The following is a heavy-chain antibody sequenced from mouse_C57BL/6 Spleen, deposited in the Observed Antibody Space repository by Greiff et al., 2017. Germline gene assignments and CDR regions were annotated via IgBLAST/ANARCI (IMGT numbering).Heavy chain of an antibody. CDR1: GSTFTSYW. Sequence: QVQLQQPGTELVKPGASVKLSCKASGSTFTSYWMHWVQQRPGQGLEWLGNINPSNGGTNYNEKFKSKATLTVDKSSSTAYMQLSILTSEDSAVYYCARGEYYYGSSYGLDYWGQGTTLTVSS. J-gene: IGHJ2*01. V-gene: IGHV1-53*01. CDR3: ARGEYYYGSSYGLDY. CDR2: INPSNGGT. D-gene: IGHD1-1*01.